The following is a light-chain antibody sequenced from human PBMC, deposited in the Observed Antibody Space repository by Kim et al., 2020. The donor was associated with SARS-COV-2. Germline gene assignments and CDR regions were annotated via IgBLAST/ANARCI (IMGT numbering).Light chain of an antibody. CDR3: QHYGTSPPMYT. V-gene: IGKV3-20*01. J-gene: IGKJ2*01. CDR2: GAS. CDR1: QSVRNNY. Sequence: DIVVTQSPGTLSLSPGERATLSCRASQSVRNNYLAWYQQQPGQAPRLLIFGASTRATGVPDRFSGSGSGTDFTLTISRLEPEDFAVYHCQHYGTSPPMYTFGQGTKVDIK.